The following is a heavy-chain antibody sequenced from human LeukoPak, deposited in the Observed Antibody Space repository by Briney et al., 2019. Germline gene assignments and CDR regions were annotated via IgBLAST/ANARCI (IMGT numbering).Heavy chain of an antibody. CDR2: INPNSGGT. Sequence: ASVKVSCKASGGTFSSYAISWVRQAPGQGLEWMGWINPNSGGTNYAQKFQGRVTMTRDTSISTAYMELNRLRSDDTAVYYCARDRDYGSGIFDYWGQGTLVPVSS. J-gene: IGHJ4*02. V-gene: IGHV1-2*02. D-gene: IGHD3-10*01. CDR1: GGTFSSYA. CDR3: ARDRDYGSGIFDY.